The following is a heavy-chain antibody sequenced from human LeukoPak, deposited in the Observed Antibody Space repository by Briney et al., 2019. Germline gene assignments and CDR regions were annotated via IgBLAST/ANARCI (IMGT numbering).Heavy chain of an antibody. CDR3: AREVQQLWTIDY. J-gene: IGHJ4*02. V-gene: IGHV3-48*03. D-gene: IGHD6-13*01. CDR2: ISSSGSTI. Sequence: PGGSLRLSCAASGFTFSSYEMNWVRQAPGKGLEWVSYISSSGSTIYYADSVKGRFTISRDNAKNSLYLQMNSLRAEDTAVYYCAREVQQLWTIDYWGQGTLVTVSS. CDR1: GFTFSSYE.